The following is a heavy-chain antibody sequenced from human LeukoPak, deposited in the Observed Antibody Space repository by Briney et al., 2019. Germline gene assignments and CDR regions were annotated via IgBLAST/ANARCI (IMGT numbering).Heavy chain of an antibody. D-gene: IGHD3-22*01. CDR2: IYSGGST. Sequence: PGGSLRLSCAASGFTVSSNYMSWVRQDPGKGLEWVSVIYSGGSTYYADSVKGRFTISRDNSKNTLYLQMNSLRAEDTAVYYCARADITRYYYDTSFDYWGQGTPVTVSS. CDR1: GFTVSSNY. J-gene: IGHJ4*02. CDR3: ARADITRYYYDTSFDY. V-gene: IGHV3-53*01.